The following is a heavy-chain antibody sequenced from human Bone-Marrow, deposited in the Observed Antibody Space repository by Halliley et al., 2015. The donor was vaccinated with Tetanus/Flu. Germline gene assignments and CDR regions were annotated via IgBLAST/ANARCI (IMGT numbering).Heavy chain of an antibody. J-gene: IGHJ4*02. D-gene: IGHD6-19*01. Sequence: VVRIGGKANGYATAYVESVKGRFIIARDDSKNTAFLQVNSLETEGTAVYYCTASIAVAGNYFDYWGQGTLVTVSS. CDR2: IGGKANGYAT. V-gene: IGHV3-73*01. CDR3: TASIAVAGNYFDY.